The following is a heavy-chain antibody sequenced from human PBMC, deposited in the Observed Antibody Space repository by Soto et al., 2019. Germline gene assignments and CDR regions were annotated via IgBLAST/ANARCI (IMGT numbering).Heavy chain of an antibody. V-gene: IGHV4-4*07. J-gene: IGHJ4*02. CDR3: ARDRGFTSGYEGLVDY. Sequence: SETLSLTCTVSGASISSYYWSWIRQPAGKGPEWIGRIQASGSTKYNPSLKSRLTLSVDTSKNQFSLELNSVTAADTAVYYCARDRGFTSGYEGLVDYWGQGTLVTVSS. CDR2: IQASGST. CDR1: GASISSYY. D-gene: IGHD3-16*01.